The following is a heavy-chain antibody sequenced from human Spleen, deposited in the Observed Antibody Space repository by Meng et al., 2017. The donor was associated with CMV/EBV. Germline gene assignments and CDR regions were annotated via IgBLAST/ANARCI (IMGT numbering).Heavy chain of an antibody. CDR3: AGRGIAAHYNNWFDP. J-gene: IGHJ5*02. CDR2: INSNSGGT. Sequence: SGYTFNAYYMHWVRQAPGQGLEWMGWINSNSGGTKYAQKFQGRVTMATDTSISTAYMELSSLRSEDTAVYYCAGRGIAAHYNNWFDPWGQGTLVTVSS. V-gene: IGHV1-2*02. D-gene: IGHD6-13*01. CDR1: GYTFNAYY.